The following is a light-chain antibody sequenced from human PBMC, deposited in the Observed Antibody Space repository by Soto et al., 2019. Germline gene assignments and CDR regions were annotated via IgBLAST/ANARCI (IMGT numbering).Light chain of an antibody. J-gene: IGKJ4*01. Sequence: IVLTQSPSTLSLSPGERATLSCRASQSIVSSYLAWYQQKPGQAPRLLIFGASSRATGIPDRFRGSGSGTDFTLTVSRLAPEDFAVYYCQQYGSSITFGRGTKVDIK. V-gene: IGKV3-20*01. CDR3: QQYGSSIT. CDR1: QSIVSSY. CDR2: GAS.